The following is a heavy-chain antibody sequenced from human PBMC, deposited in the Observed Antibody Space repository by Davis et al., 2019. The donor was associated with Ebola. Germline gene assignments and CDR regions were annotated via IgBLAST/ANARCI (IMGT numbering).Heavy chain of an antibody. CDR3: ASESMYCSGGSCYSNYYGMDV. CDR1: GYTFTSYA. V-gene: IGHV1-3*01. J-gene: IGHJ6*04. CDR2: INAGNGNT. Sequence: ASVKVSCKASGYTFTSYAMHWVRQAPGQRLEWMGWINAGNGNTKYSQKFQGRVTITRDTSASTAYMELSSLRSEDTAVYYCASESMYCSGGSCYSNYYGMDVWGKGTTVTVSS. D-gene: IGHD2-15*01.